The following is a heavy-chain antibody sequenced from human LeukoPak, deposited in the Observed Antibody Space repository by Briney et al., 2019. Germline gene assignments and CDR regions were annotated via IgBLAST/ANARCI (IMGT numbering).Heavy chain of an antibody. J-gene: IGHJ4*02. D-gene: IGHD5-18*01. CDR1: GDSISNYY. V-gene: IGHV4-4*07. CDR3: ARLRPSYTYSYADF. CDR2: IYTSGTT. Sequence: SETLSLTCTVSGDSISNYYWSWIWQPAGKGLEWIGRIYTSGTTNYNPSLKSRVTISIDTSKNQFSLKLSSVTAADTAVYYCARLRPSYTYSYADFWGQGTLVTVS.